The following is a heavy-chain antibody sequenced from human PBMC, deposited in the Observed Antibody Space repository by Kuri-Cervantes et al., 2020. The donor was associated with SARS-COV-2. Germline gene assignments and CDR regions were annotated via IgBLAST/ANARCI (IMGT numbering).Heavy chain of an antibody. CDR2: INSDGSST. V-gene: IGHV3-74*01. CDR1: GFTFSSYW. Sequence: GGSLRLSCAASGFTFSSYWMHWVRQAPGKGLVWVSRINSDGSSTSYADSVKGRFTISRDNAKNSLYLQMNSLRAEDTAVYYCARNPYYGSGLFDYWGQGTLVTVSS. D-gene: IGHD3-10*01. J-gene: IGHJ4*02. CDR3: ARNPYYGSGLFDY.